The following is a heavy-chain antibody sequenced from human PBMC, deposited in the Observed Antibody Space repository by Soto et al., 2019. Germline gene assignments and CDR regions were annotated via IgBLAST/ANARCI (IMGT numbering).Heavy chain of an antibody. Sequence: SETLSLTCTVSGGSISSGGYYWSWIRQHPGKGLEWIGYIYYSGSTYYNPSLKSRVTISVDTSKNQFSLKLSSVTAADTAVYYCARAGSYGDYRLDAFDIWGQGTMVTVSS. D-gene: IGHD4-17*01. CDR3: ARAGSYGDYRLDAFDI. V-gene: IGHV4-31*03. J-gene: IGHJ3*02. CDR1: GGSISSGGYY. CDR2: IYYSGST.